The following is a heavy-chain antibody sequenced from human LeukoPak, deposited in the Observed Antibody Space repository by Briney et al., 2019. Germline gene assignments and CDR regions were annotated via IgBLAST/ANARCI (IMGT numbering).Heavy chain of an antibody. CDR3: AQISVDTSRNRWSDFDS. V-gene: IGHV3-23*01. CDR1: GGSFSGYY. Sequence: ETLSLTCAVYGGSFSGYYWSWIRQAPGKGLEWVSALSASGFNTYYADSVKGRFTISRDNFKNMLYLQMNSLRAEDTAVYYCAQISVDTSRNRWSDFDSWGRGILVTVSS. CDR2: LSASGFNT. D-gene: IGHD5-18*01. J-gene: IGHJ4*02.